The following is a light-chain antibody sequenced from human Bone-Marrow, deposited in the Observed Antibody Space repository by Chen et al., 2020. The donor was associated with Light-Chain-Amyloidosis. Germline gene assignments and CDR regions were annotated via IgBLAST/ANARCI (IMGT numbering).Light chain of an antibody. CDR3: QVWDRSSDRPV. CDR2: DDS. V-gene: IGLV3-21*02. CDR1: NIGSTS. Sequence: SYVLTQPSSVSVAPGQTATIACGGNNIGSTSVHWYQQTPGQAPLLVVYDDSDRPSGIPERLTGSDAGKTATLTSSRVEAGDEADYDCQVWDRSSDRPVFGGGTKLTVL. J-gene: IGLJ3*02.